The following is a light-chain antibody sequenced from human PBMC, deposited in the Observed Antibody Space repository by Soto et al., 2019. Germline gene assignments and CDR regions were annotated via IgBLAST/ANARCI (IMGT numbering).Light chain of an antibody. CDR3: QEYNTNSRT. V-gene: IGKV1-5*03. CDR2: KTS. CDR1: ESIYSW. Sequence: IQMTQSPSTLSASVGDTVTITCRASESIYSWLAWYKQIPGKAPQLLMYKTSTLQRGVPSRFSGSGSGAEYTLTIGSLQPDDFANYYCQEYNTNSRTFGQGTRVENK. J-gene: IGKJ1*01.